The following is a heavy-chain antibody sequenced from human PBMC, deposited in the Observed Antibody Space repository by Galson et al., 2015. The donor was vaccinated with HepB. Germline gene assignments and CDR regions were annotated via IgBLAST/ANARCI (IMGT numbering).Heavy chain of an antibody. V-gene: IGHV4-30-4*01. CDR1: GGSINSGGYY. Sequence: TLSLTCTVSGGSINSGGYYWSWIRQPPGKGLEWIGNIHYSGSSYYNPSLKSRVSISVDTSKNQISLKLSSVTAADTAVYYCARQITNSGSYPFDYWGQGTLVTVSS. CDR2: IHYSGSS. CDR3: ARQITNSGSYPFDY. J-gene: IGHJ4*02. D-gene: IGHD1-26*01.